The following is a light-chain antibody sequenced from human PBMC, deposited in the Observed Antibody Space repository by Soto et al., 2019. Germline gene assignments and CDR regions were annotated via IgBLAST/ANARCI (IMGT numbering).Light chain of an antibody. V-gene: IGKV1-8*01. Sequence: AIRMTQSPSSFSASTGDRVTITCRASQGISSYLAWYQQKPGKAPKLLIYAASTLQSGVPSRFSGSGSGTDFTLTISCLQSEDFATYYCQQYYSYPITFGQGTRLET. J-gene: IGKJ5*01. CDR2: AAS. CDR3: QQYYSYPIT. CDR1: QGISSY.